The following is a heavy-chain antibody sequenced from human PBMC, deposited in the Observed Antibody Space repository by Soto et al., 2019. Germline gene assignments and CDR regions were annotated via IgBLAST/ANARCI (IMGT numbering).Heavy chain of an antibody. D-gene: IGHD2-2*01. CDR1: GGSISSYY. CDR3: ARPLGYCSSTSCYFDGMDV. Sequence: SETLSLTCTVSGGSISSYYWSWIRQPPGKGLEWIGYIYYSGSTNYNPSLKSRVTISVDTSKNQFSLKLSSVTAADTAVYYCARPLGYCSSTSCYFDGMDVWGQGTTVTVSS. CDR2: IYYSGST. J-gene: IGHJ6*02. V-gene: IGHV4-59*08.